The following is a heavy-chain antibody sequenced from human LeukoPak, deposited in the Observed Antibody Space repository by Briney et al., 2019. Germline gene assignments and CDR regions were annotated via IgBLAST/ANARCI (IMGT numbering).Heavy chain of an antibody. V-gene: IGHV1-2*02. Sequence: ASVKVSCKAPGYTFTGYYMHWVRQAPGQGLEWMGWLNPNSGGTNYAQKFQGRVTMTRDTSISTAYMELSRLRSEDTAVYYCARDLRYVDWSPGGYYYYGMDVWGQGTTVTVSS. CDR3: ARDLRYVDWSPGGYYYYGMDV. J-gene: IGHJ6*02. D-gene: IGHD3-9*01. CDR2: LNPNSGGT. CDR1: GYTFTGYY.